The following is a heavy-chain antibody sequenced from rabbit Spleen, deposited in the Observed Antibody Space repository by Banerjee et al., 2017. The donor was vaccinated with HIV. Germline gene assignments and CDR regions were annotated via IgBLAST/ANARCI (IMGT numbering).Heavy chain of an antibody. D-gene: IGHD4-1*01. CDR3: ARDLAGVIGWNFGW. V-gene: IGHV1S40*01. CDR2: IYPDGSGST. Sequence: QSLEESGGDMVKPGASLTLTCTASGFSFSSSYYICWVRQAPGKGPEWIGCIYPDGSGSTAYASWAKGRFTISKTSSTTVTLQMTSLTAADTATYFCARDLAGVIGWNFGWWGQGTLVTVS. J-gene: IGHJ6*01. CDR1: GFSFSSSYY.